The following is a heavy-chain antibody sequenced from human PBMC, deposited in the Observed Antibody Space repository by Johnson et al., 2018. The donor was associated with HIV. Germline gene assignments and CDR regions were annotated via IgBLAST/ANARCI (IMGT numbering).Heavy chain of an antibody. CDR3: TTVGGILGTYAFDI. CDR2: ISYDGSNK. CDR1: GFTVSSNY. D-gene: IGHD2-8*02. Sequence: QVQLVESGGGLVQPGGSLRLSCAASGFTVSSNYMSWVRQAPGKGLEWVAVISYDGSNKYYADYVKGRFTISRDNSKNTLYLQMNSLKTEDTALYYCTTVGGILGTYAFDIWGQGTIVTVSS. V-gene: IGHV3-30*03. J-gene: IGHJ3*02.